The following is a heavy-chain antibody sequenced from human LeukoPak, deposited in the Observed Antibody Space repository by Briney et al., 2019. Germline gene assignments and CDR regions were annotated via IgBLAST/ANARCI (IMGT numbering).Heavy chain of an antibody. CDR2: IRYDGSNR. J-gene: IGHJ4*02. CDR1: GFTFSSYG. Sequence: GGSLRLSCAASGFTFSSYGMHWVRQAPGKGLEWVAFIRYDGSNRYYADSVKGRFTISRDNSKNTLYLQMNSLRAEDTAVYYCAKDRSGYCSGGSCYAVDYWGQGTLVTVSS. D-gene: IGHD2-15*01. CDR3: AKDRSGYCSGGSCYAVDY. V-gene: IGHV3-30*02.